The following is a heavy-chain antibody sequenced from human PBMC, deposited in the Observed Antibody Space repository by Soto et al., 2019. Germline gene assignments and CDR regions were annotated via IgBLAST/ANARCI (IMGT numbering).Heavy chain of an antibody. V-gene: IGHV4-61*08. CDR2: IYYSGST. D-gene: IGHD2-15*01. CDR3: AREELVAVVAATAGAFDI. J-gene: IGHJ3*02. CDR1: GGSISSGGYY. Sequence: SEILSLTCTVSGGSISSGGYYWSWIRQHPGKGLEWIGYIYYSGSTNYSPSLKSRVTISVDTSKNQFSLKLSSVTAADTAVYYCAREELVAVVAATAGAFDIWGQGTMVTVSS.